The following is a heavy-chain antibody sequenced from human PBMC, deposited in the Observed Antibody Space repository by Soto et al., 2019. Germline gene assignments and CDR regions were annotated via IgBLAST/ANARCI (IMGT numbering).Heavy chain of an antibody. CDR2: MNPKSGNT. Sequence: SVKVSCKTSGYTFTSYDINWVRQATGQGNEWMGWMNPKSGNTGYAQKFQGRVTMTRNTSISTAYMELSSQRSEDTAVYYCAIGMRYCSSTSCYVFLDWFAPSGQGTLVTVFS. CDR1: GYTFTSYD. D-gene: IGHD2-2*01. J-gene: IGHJ5*02. CDR3: AIGMRYCSSTSCYVFLDWFAP. V-gene: IGHV1-8*01.